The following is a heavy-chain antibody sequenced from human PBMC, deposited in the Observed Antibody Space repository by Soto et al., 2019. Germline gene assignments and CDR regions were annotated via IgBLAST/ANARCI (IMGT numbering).Heavy chain of an antibody. V-gene: IGHV3-30-3*01. Sequence: GGSLRLSCAASGFTFSSYAMHWVRQAPGKGLEWVAVISYDGSNKYYADSVKGRFTISRDNSKNTLYLQMNSLRAEDTAVYYCARDQPNLWNPMTNYGMDVWGQGTTVTVSS. D-gene: IGHD1-1*01. CDR2: ISYDGSNK. CDR3: ARDQPNLWNPMTNYGMDV. CDR1: GFTFSSYA. J-gene: IGHJ6*02.